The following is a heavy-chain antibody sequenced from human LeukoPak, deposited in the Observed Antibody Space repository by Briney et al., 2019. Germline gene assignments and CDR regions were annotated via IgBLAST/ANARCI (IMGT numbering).Heavy chain of an antibody. CDR1: GYTFTGYY. V-gene: IGHV1-2*04. D-gene: IGHD3-10*01. CDR3: ARASRGFGIRWYFDL. Sequence: ASAKVSCKASGYTFTGYYMHWVRQAPGQGLEWMGWINPNSGGTNYAQKFQGWVTMTRDTSISTAYMELSRLRSDDTAVYYCARASRGFGIRWYFDLWGRGTLVTVSS. J-gene: IGHJ2*01. CDR2: INPNSGGT.